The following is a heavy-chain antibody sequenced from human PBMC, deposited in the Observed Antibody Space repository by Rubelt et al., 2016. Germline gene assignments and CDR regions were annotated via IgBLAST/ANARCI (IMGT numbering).Heavy chain of an antibody. CDR3: IREISH. CDR1: GFTFSGSA. Sequence: GGSLKLSCAASGFTFSGSAMHWVRQASGKGLEWVGRIRSKANSYATAYDASVKGRFTISRDDSKNTAYLQMNSLKTEDTAVYYCIREISHWGQGTLVTVSS. V-gene: IGHV3-73*01. J-gene: IGHJ4*02. CDR2: IRSKANSYAT. D-gene: IGHD2/OR15-2a*01.